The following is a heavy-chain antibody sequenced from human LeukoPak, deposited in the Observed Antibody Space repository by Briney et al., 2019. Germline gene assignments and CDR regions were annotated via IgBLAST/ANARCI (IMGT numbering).Heavy chain of an antibody. J-gene: IGHJ4*02. D-gene: IGHD3-16*01. CDR1: GFTFSSYA. V-gene: IGHV3-64*01. CDR3: ARDLGY. CDR2: ISSNGGST. Sequence: GGSLRLSCAASGFTFSSYAMHWVRQAPGKGLEYVSAISSNGGSTYYANSAKGRFTISRDNSKNTLYLQMGSLRAEDMAVYYCARDLGYWGQGTLVTVSS.